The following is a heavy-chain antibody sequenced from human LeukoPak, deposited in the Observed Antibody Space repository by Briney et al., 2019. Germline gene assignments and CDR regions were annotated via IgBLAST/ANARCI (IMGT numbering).Heavy chain of an antibody. D-gene: IGHD3-16*02. CDR3: ARGRSYYDYVWGSYRTGPFDY. CDR2: IYWNGGST. V-gene: IGHV3-20*04. CDR1: GFTFDDYG. J-gene: IGHJ4*02. Sequence: GGSLRLSCAASGFTFDDYGMSWVRQAPGKGLEWVSGIYWNGGSTGYADSVKGRFTISRDNAKNSLYLQMNSLRAEDTAVYYCARGRSYYDYVWGSYRTGPFDYWGQGTLVTVSS.